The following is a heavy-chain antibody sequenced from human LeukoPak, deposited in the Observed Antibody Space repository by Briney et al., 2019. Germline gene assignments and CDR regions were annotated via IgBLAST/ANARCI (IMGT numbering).Heavy chain of an antibody. CDR3: ARGEVGSYYDY. CDR2: IFYSGST. Sequence: SETLSLTCTVSGGSISSYYWSWIRQPPGKGLEWIGYIFYSGSTNYNPSLKSRATISVDTSRNQFSLKLSSVTAADTAVYYCARGEVGSYYDYWGQGTLVTVSS. CDR1: GGSISSYY. D-gene: IGHD1-26*01. V-gene: IGHV4-59*01. J-gene: IGHJ4*02.